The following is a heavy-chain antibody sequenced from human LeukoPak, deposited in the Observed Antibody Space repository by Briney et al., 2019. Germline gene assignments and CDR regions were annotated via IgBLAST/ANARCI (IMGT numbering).Heavy chain of an antibody. CDR3: ARLGGNFDY. Sequence: SETLSLTCTVSGGSISTYFWSWIRQSPGKGLEWIGYIQSGGITDYHPSLKSRVTLTADTSKNQLSLRLTSVTAADTAVYYCARLGGNFDYWGQGRLVTVSS. CDR1: GGSISTYF. V-gene: IGHV4-4*07. D-gene: IGHD1-26*01. J-gene: IGHJ4*02. CDR2: IQSGGIT.